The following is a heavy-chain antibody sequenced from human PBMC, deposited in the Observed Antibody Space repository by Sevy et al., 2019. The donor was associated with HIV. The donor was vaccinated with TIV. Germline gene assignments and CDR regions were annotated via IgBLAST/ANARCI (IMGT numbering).Heavy chain of an antibody. J-gene: IGHJ3*02. CDR1: GGSINSDH. Sequence: SETLSLTCTVSGGSINSDHWNWIRQPPGKGLEWIGYVYYTGGTNYNPSLKNRVTISVDRTKNQFSLKLTSVTAADTAVYYWARRNDFDIWGQGTMVTVS. V-gene: IGHV4-59*08. CDR3: ARRNDFDI. CDR2: VYYTGGT.